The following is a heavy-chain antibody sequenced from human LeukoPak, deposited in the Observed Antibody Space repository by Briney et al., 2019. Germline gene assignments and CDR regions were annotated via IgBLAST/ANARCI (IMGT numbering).Heavy chain of an antibody. V-gene: IGHV1-18*01. J-gene: IGHJ1*01. CDR3: ARDHEYCSGGSCYERYFQH. CDR2: ISAYNGNT. CDR1: GYTFTSYG. Sequence: GASVKVSCKASGYTFTSYGISWVRQAPGQGLEWMGWISAYNGNTNYAQKLQGRVTMTTDTSTSTAYMELRSLRSDDTAVYYCARDHEYCSGGSCYERYFQHWGQGTLVTVSS. D-gene: IGHD2-15*01.